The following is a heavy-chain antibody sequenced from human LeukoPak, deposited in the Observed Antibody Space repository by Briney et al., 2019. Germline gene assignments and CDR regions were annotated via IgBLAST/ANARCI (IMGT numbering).Heavy chain of an antibody. V-gene: IGHV4-34*01. J-gene: IGHJ6*03. CDR3: ASIAVADDYYCYMVV. CDR1: GGSFSGYY. Sequence: SETLSLTCAVYGGSFSGYYWSWIRQPPGKGLEWIGEINHSGSTNYNPSLKSRVTISVDTSKNQFSLKLSSVTAADTAVYYCASIAVADDYYCYMVVWGKGTTVTVSS. CDR2: INHSGST. D-gene: IGHD6-19*01.